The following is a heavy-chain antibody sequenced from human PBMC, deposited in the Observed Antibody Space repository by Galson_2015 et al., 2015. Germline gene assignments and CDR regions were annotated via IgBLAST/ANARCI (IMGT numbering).Heavy chain of an antibody. J-gene: IGHJ4*02. CDR2: MYYSGNT. CDR1: GGSISSSSDY. CDR3: ARGYYFFDY. Sequence: LSLTCTVSGGSISSSSDYWGWIRQPPGKGLEWIGSMYYSGNTYHNPSLKSRVTISVDSSKNQFSLTLSSVAAADTAVYYCARGYYFFDYWGQGTLVTVSS. V-gene: IGHV4-39*01. D-gene: IGHD1-26*01.